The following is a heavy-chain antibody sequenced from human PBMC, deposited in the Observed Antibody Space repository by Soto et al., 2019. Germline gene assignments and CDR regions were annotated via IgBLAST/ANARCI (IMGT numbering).Heavy chain of an antibody. J-gene: IGHJ6*02. CDR2: ISYDGSNK. CDR3: AKGTIAAAGYYYYGMDV. V-gene: IGHV3-30*18. Sequence: GGSLRLSCAASGFTFSSYGMHWVRQAPGKGLEWVAVISYDGSNKYYADSVKGRFTISRDNSKNTLYLQMNSLRAEDTAVYYCAKGTIAAAGYYYYGMDVWGQGTTVTVSS. D-gene: IGHD6-13*01. CDR1: GFTFSSYG.